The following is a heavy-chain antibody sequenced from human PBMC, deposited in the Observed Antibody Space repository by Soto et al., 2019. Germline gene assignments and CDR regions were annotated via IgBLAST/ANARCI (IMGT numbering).Heavy chain of an antibody. CDR3: ARERDSYNVLLFDY. CDR2: ISAYNGNT. Sequence: ASVKVSCKASGYTFTSYGISWVRQAPGQGLEWMGWISAYNGNTNYAQKLQGRVTMTTDTSTSTAYMELRSLRSDDTAVYYCARERDSYNVLLFDYWGQGTLVTVSS. J-gene: IGHJ4*02. CDR1: GYTFTSYG. V-gene: IGHV1-18*01. D-gene: IGHD1-1*01.